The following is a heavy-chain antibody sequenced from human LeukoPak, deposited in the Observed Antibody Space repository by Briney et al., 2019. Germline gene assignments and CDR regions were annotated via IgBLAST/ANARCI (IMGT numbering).Heavy chain of an antibody. Sequence: GGSLRLSCAASGFTFSSFWMTWVRQAPGKGLEWVANIKHDGGEKYYVDSVQGRFTIPRDNAKKSLYLQMNTLRPEDTAVYYCARDRSSGWPGSFDYWGQGTLVTVSS. CDR3: ARDRSSGWPGSFDY. J-gene: IGHJ4*02. CDR1: GFTFSSFW. D-gene: IGHD6-19*01. CDR2: IKHDGGEK. V-gene: IGHV3-7*01.